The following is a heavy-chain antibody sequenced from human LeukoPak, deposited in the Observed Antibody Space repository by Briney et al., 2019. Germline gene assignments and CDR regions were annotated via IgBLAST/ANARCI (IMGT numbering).Heavy chain of an antibody. V-gene: IGHV4-4*07. CDR3: ARDPRDIVVVPAAIQENWFDP. D-gene: IGHD2-2*01. Sequence: SETLSLTCTVSGGSISSYYWSWIRQPPGKGLEWIGRIYTSGSTNYNPSLKSRVTMSVDTSKNQFSLKLSSVTAADTAVYYCARDPRDIVVVPAAIQENWFDPWGQGTLVTVSS. CDR2: IYTSGST. CDR1: GGSISSYY. J-gene: IGHJ5*02.